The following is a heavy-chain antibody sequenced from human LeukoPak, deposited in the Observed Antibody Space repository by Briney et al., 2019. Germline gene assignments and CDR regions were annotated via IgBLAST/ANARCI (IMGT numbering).Heavy chain of an antibody. CDR3: TRGPLHCSGGSCYFTKPEGAFDI. J-gene: IGHJ3*02. CDR2: IRSKAYGGTT. Sequence: GGSLRLSCTASGFTFGDYAMSWVRQAPGKGLEWVGFIRSKAYGGTTEYAASVKGRFTISRDDSKSIAYLQMNSLKTEDTAVYYCTRGPLHCSGGSCYFTKPEGAFDIWGQGTMVTVSS. D-gene: IGHD2-15*01. V-gene: IGHV3-49*04. CDR1: GFTFGDYA.